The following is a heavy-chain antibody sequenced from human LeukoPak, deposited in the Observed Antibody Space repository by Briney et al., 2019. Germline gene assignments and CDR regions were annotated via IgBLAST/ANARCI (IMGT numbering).Heavy chain of an antibody. J-gene: IGHJ4*02. CDR3: AGSVASSGQMPHDY. Sequence: ASVKVSCKASGYTFTGYYVHWVRQAPGQGLEWMGWINSNSGGTNYAQKFQGRVTMTRDTSISTTYMELSSLRSDDTSVNYCAGSVASSGQMPHDYWGQGTLVTVSS. D-gene: IGHD6-6*01. V-gene: IGHV1-2*02. CDR1: GYTFTGYY. CDR2: INSNSGGT.